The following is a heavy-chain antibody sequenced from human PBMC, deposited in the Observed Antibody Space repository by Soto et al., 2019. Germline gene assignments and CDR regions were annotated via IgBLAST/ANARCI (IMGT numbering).Heavy chain of an antibody. CDR2: TSAYNGNK. V-gene: IGHV1-18*04. CDR1: AYTFTSYG. J-gene: IGHJ6*02. CDR3: ARDFPYYDFWSGYYPYYYYYGMDV. D-gene: IGHD3-3*01. Sequence: ASLKVSCKASAYTFTSYGISRVRQAPGQGLERLGWTSAYNGNKNYAQKLQGRVTMTTDTSTSTAYMELRSLRSDDTAVYYCARDFPYYDFWSGYYPYYYYYGMDVWGQGTTVT.